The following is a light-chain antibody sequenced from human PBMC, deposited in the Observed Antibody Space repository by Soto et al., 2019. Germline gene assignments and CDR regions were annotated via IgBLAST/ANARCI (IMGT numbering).Light chain of an antibody. Sequence: QSVLTQPPSASGTPGQRVTISCSGSSSNIGSYHAYWYQQFPGMAPKLLMYRSDQRPTGVPDRFSGSKSGTSASLAISGLRSDDEADYYCSARDDILSGVVFGGGTKLTVL. CDR1: SSNIGSYH. J-gene: IGLJ2*01. CDR2: RSD. CDR3: SARDDILSGVV. V-gene: IGLV1-47*01.